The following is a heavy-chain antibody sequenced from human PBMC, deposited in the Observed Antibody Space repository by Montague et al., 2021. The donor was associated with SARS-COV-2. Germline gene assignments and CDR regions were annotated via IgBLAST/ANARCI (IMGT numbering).Heavy chain of an antibody. J-gene: IGHJ6*02. CDR3: AAQTDYYYYGLDV. Sequence: SETLSLTCTLSGGSIRNYYWSWIRQPPGRGLEWIAYIYDSGNAYYNPSLKSRVTILVDTSKNQFSLKLSSVTAADTAVYYCAAQTDYYYYGLDVWGQGTTATVS. CDR1: GGSIRNYY. V-gene: IGHV4-59*08. CDR2: IYDSGNA.